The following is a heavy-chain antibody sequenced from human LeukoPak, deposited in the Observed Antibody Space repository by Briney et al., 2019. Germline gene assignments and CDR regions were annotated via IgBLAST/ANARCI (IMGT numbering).Heavy chain of an antibody. CDR2: IYYSGST. J-gene: IGHJ4*02. CDR1: GGSISSSSYY. CDR3: ARDQIHRSGSYYNDY. D-gene: IGHD3-10*01. V-gene: IGHV4-39*02. Sequence: PSETLSLTCTVSGGSISSSSYYWGWIRQPPWKGLEWIGSIYYSGSTYYNPSLKSRVTISVDTSKNQFSLKLSSVTAADTAVYYCARDQIHRSGSYYNDYWGQGTLVTVSS.